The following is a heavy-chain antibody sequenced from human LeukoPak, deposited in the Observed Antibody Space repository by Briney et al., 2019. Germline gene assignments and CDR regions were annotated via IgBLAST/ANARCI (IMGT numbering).Heavy chain of an antibody. D-gene: IGHD6-19*01. CDR3: ARDVWTGVAVSDY. V-gene: IGHV3-7*01. CDR2: IKEDGSIQ. CDR1: GFTFSSYW. Sequence: PGGSLRLSCVASGFTFSSYWVTWVRQAPGKGLEWLANIKEDGSIQYYLDSVRGRFTISRDNAKTSVYLQLNSLRADDTAVYYCARDVWTGVAVSDYWGQGTLVTVSS. J-gene: IGHJ4*02.